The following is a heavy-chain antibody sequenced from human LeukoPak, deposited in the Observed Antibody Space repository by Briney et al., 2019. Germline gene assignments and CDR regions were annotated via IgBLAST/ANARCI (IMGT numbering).Heavy chain of an antibody. D-gene: IGHD4-17*01. Sequence: SETLSLTCTVSGGSIRSSSYFWGWIRQPPGKGLEWIGSIYYSGSTYYSPSLKSRVTISVDTSKNQFPLKLSSVTVADTAVYYCARQSAGHGQPRQNWGQGTLVTVSS. V-gene: IGHV4-39*01. CDR1: GGSIRSSSYF. CDR3: ARQSAGHGQPRQN. J-gene: IGHJ4*02. CDR2: IYYSGST.